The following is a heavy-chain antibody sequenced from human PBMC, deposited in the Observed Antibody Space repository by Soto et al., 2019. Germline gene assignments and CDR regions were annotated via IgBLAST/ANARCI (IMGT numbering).Heavy chain of an antibody. CDR3: ASRYSSSWYRYYYYYGMDV. D-gene: IGHD6-13*01. J-gene: IGHJ6*02. CDR2: VSHDGTT. V-gene: IGHV4-30-4*01. CDR1: GASISSGDYL. Sequence: SETLSLTCTVSGASISSGDYLWSWIRQSPGKGLEWIGYVSHDGTTYYNPSLESRVAISVDTSKNQFSLKVSSVTAADTAVYYCASRYSSSWYRYYYYYGMDVWGQGTTVTVSS.